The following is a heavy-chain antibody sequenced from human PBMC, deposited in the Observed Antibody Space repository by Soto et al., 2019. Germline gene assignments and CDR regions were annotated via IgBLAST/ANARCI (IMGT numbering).Heavy chain of an antibody. J-gene: IGHJ4*02. V-gene: IGHV4-39*01. D-gene: IGHD6-25*01. Sequence: SETLSLTCTVSRGSISSGTNYWAWIRHPPGKGLEWIANIYYIGSTFYNPSLKSRVTISLDTSKNQFSLKLRSVTAADTAVYYCARNEAGWYFDSWGQGTMITVYS. CDR2: IYYIGST. CDR1: RGSISSGTNY. CDR3: ARNEAGWYFDS.